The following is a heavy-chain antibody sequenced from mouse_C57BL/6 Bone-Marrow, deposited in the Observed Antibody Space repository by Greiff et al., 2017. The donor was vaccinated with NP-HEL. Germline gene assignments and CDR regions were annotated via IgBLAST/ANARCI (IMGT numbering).Heavy chain of an antibody. V-gene: IGHV1-50*01. CDR2: IDPSDSYT. J-gene: IGHJ4*01. CDR1: GYTFTSYW. CDR3: AGSNRAMDY. Sequence: QVQLQQSGAELVKPGASVKLSCKASGYTFTSYWLQWVKQRPGQGLEWIGEIDPSDSYTNYNQKFKGKATLTVDTSSSTAYMQLSSLTSEDSAVYYCAGSNRAMDYWGQGTSVTVSS. D-gene: IGHD2-14*01.